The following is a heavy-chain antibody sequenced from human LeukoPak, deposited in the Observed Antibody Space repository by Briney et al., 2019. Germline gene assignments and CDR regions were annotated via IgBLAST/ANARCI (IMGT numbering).Heavy chain of an antibody. Sequence: GGSLRLSCAASGFTFDDYAMHWVRQAPGKGLEWVSGISWNSGSIGYADSVKGRFTISRDNAKNSLYLQMNSLRAEDTALYYCAKDLRPDPYGMDVWGQGTLVTVSS. J-gene: IGHJ6*02. CDR3: AKDLRPDPYGMDV. CDR2: ISWNSGSI. CDR1: GFTFDDYA. V-gene: IGHV3-9*01.